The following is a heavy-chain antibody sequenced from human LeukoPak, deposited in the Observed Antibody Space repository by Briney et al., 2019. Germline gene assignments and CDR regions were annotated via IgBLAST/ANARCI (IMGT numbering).Heavy chain of an antibody. D-gene: IGHD3-10*01. Sequence: TGGSLRLSCAASGFTFSSYAMSWIRQSPGKGLEWIGSIYYSGSTYYNPSLKSQVTISVDTSKNQFSLKLSSVTAADTAVYYCARASGASDIWGQGTVVTVSS. J-gene: IGHJ3*02. CDR1: GFTFSSYA. V-gene: IGHV4-38-2*01. CDR2: IYYSGST. CDR3: ARASGASDI.